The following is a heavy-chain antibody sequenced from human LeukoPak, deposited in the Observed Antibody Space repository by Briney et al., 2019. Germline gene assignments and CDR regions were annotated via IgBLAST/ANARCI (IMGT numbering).Heavy chain of an antibody. CDR1: GGSISSYY. CDR2: IYTSGST. D-gene: IGHD4-23*01. Sequence: RSSETLSLTCTVSGGSISSYYWSWIRQPAGKGLEWIGRIYTSGSTNYSPSLKSRVTMSVDTSKNQFSLKLSSVTAADTAVYYCARDRSTVVTPNAFDIWGQGTMVTVSS. V-gene: IGHV4-4*07. CDR3: ARDRSTVVTPNAFDI. J-gene: IGHJ3*02.